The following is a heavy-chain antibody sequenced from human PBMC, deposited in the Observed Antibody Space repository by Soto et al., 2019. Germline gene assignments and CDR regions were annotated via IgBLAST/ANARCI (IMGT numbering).Heavy chain of an antibody. Sequence: QLQLQESGSGLVKPSQTLSLTCAVSGGSISSGGYSWSWIRQPPGKGLEWIGYIYHSGSTYYNPSLKSRVTISVDRSKNQFSLKLSSVTAADTAVYYCARLIVEMATLGIDDAFDIWGQGTMVTVSS. V-gene: IGHV4-30-2*01. CDR2: IYHSGST. J-gene: IGHJ3*02. CDR3: ARLIVEMATLGIDDAFDI. CDR1: GGSISSGGYS. D-gene: IGHD2-15*01.